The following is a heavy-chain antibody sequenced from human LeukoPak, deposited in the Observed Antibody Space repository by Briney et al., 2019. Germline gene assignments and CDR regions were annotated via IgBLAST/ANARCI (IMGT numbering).Heavy chain of an antibody. D-gene: IGHD1-26*01. CDR1: GGSISSYY. V-gene: IGHV4-34*01. CDR3: ARLPVIVGAALEYYYYYMDV. J-gene: IGHJ6*03. CDR2: SNDSGGT. Sequence: SETLSLTCTVSGGSISSYYWSWIRQPPGKRLEWVGESNDSGGTNYNPSLKSRVTISADKSKNQVSLKLTSVTAADTAVYYCARLPVIVGAALEYYYYYMDVWGQGTTVTVSS.